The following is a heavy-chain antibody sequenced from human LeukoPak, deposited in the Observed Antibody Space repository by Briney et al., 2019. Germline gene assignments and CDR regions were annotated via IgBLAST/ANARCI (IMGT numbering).Heavy chain of an antibody. CDR1: GFTFSSYS. Sequence: GGSLRLSCAASGFTFSSYSMNWVRQAPGKGLEWVSSISSSGSYIYYADSVKGRFTISRDNAKNSLYLQMNSLRAEDTAVYYCARDSDYYYDSSGYYPIDYWGQGTLVTVSS. CDR2: ISSSGSYI. D-gene: IGHD3-22*01. J-gene: IGHJ4*02. V-gene: IGHV3-21*01. CDR3: ARDSDYYYDSSGYYPIDY.